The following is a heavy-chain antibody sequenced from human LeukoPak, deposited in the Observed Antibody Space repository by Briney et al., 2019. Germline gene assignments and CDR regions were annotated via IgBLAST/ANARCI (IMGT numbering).Heavy chain of an antibody. V-gene: IGHV3-48*04. CDR1: GFTFSYYG. D-gene: IGHD3-10*01. J-gene: IGHJ4*02. Sequence: GGSLRLSCAASGFTFSYYGMHWVRQAPGKGLEWVSYISNSGSTIYYADSVKGRFTISRDNAKNSLYLQMNSLRAEDTAVYYCAREAVLWFGELSVFDSWGQGTLSPSP. CDR2: ISNSGSTI. CDR3: AREAVLWFGELSVFDS.